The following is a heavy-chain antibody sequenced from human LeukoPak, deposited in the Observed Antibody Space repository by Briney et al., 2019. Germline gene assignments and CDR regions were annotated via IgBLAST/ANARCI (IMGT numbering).Heavy chain of an antibody. Sequence: ASVKVSCKASGYTFSSHAIHWVRQAPGQRLEWMGWINVGNGNTKYSQKFQGRVTMTEDTSTDTAYMELSSLRSEDTAVYYCATLITISDYWGQGTLVTVSS. V-gene: IGHV1-3*01. CDR2: INVGNGNT. D-gene: IGHD3-3*01. CDR3: ATLITISDY. CDR1: GYTFSSHA. J-gene: IGHJ4*02.